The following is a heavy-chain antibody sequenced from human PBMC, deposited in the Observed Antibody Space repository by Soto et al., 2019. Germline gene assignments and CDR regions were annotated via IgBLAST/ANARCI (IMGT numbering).Heavy chain of an antibody. CDR3: AGIGDYADC. CDR2: TYYSGGT. Sequence: SETLSLTCTVSGGSIGTYYWSWIRQSPGKGLEWIGYTYYSGGTNYNPSLKSRVIISVDTSKNQFSLKLSSVTAADTAIYYCAGIGDYADCWGPGTLVTVSS. CDR1: GGSIGTYY. V-gene: IGHV4-59*01. D-gene: IGHD1-26*01. J-gene: IGHJ4*02.